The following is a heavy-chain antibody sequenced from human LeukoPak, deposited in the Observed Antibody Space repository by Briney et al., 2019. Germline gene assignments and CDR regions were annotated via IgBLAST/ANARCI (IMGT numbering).Heavy chain of an antibody. D-gene: IGHD3-22*01. Sequence: GGSLRLSCAASGFTFDDYTMHWVRQAPGKGLEWVSLISWDGGSTYYADSVKGRFTISRDNSKNSLYLQMNSLRTEDTALYYCAKDQGTSDYYDSSGYGVGLDYWGQGTLVTVSS. CDR2: ISWDGGST. CDR1: GFTFDDYT. V-gene: IGHV3-43*01. CDR3: AKDQGTSDYYDSSGYGVGLDY. J-gene: IGHJ4*02.